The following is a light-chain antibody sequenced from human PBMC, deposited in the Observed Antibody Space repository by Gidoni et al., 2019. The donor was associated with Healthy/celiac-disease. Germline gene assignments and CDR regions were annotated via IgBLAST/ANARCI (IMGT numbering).Light chain of an antibody. Sequence: SYELTQPPSVSVSPGQTASITCSGDKLGNKFTSWYHQKPGQSPVQVIYQDNKRPPEIPERFSGSNSGNTATLTISGAQAMDEGDYYCQAWDSNSWVFGGGTKLTVL. CDR2: QDN. J-gene: IGLJ3*02. CDR1: KLGNKF. V-gene: IGLV3-1*01. CDR3: QAWDSNSWV.